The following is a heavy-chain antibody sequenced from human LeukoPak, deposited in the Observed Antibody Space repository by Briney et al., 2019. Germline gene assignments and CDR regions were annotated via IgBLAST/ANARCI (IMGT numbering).Heavy chain of an antibody. V-gene: IGHV1-2*02. D-gene: IGHD3-22*01. Sequence: ASVKVSCKASGYTFTRYYMHWVRQAPGQGLEWMGWINPYSGGTNYAQKFQGRITMTRDTSISTVYMELSRLRSDDTAVYYCTRANRVYDYDTTPLPDYWGQGTLVTVSS. CDR3: TRANRVYDYDTTPLPDY. J-gene: IGHJ4*02. CDR2: INPYSGGT. CDR1: GYTFTRYY.